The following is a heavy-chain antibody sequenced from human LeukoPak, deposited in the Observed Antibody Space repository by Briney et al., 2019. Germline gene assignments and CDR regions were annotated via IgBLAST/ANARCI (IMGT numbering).Heavy chain of an antibody. CDR3: ARDPYYYGSGSVNWFDP. CDR2: ISYDGSNK. D-gene: IGHD3-10*01. Sequence: GRSLRLSCAASRFTFSNYTMHWVRLAPGKGLEWIAVISYDGSNKYYADSVKGRFTISRDNSKNTLYLQMNSLRPEDTAVYYCARDPYYYGSGSVNWFDPWGQGTLVTVSS. J-gene: IGHJ5*02. CDR1: RFTFSNYT. V-gene: IGHV3-30-3*01.